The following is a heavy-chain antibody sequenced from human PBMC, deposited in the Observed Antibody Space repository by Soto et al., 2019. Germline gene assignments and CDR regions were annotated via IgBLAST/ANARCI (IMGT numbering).Heavy chain of an antibody. CDR3: ARVSATGWHVNGRDYFDH. V-gene: IGHV3-11*01. CDR2: ISSRDLST. CDR1: VFLFSNYY. Sequence: PARPLRLSFTASVFLFSNYYMWWIRTAPTKGLEWVSSISSRDLSTYYADSVKGRFTIFRDNAKDSLFLHMSDLRAADTAIYYCARVSATGWHVNGRDYFDHWGLGTLVTVSS. D-gene: IGHD6-19*01. J-gene: IGHJ4*02.